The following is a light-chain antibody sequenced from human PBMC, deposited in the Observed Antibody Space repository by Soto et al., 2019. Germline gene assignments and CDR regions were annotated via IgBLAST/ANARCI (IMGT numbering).Light chain of an antibody. V-gene: IGKV3-20*01. CDR1: QSVSNNY. J-gene: IGKJ1*01. CDR2: DTS. CDR3: QQYGSAPRT. Sequence: EIVMTQSPATLSVSPGERATLSCRASQSVSNNYLAWYQQKPGQAPRLLIYDTSSRATGIPDTFSGSGSGTDFTLTISRLEPEDFAVYYCQQYGSAPRTFGQGTKVDIK.